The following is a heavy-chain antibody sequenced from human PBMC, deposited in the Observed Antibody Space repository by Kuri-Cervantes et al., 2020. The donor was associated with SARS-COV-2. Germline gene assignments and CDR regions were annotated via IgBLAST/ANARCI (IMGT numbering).Heavy chain of an antibody. J-gene: IGHJ6*03. D-gene: IGHD3-3*01. CDR1: GGSISSYY. V-gene: IGHV4-4*07. Sequence: ESLKISCTVSGGSISSYYWSWIRQPAGKGLEWIGRIYTSGSTNYNPSLKSRVTMSVDTSKNQFSLQLSSVTAADTAVYYCARDRVVRFLERSLGNYYMGVWGKGTTVTVSS. CDR2: IYTSGST. CDR3: ARDRVVRFLERSLGNYYMGV.